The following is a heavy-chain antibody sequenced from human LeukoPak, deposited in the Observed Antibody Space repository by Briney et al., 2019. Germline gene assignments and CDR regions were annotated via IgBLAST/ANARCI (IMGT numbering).Heavy chain of an antibody. CDR2: ISGRGAST. CDR3: AKPRGYGSGYLDS. V-gene: IGHV3-23*01. Sequence: GGSLRLSCVASEFTFSSYAMNWVRQAPGKGLEWVSGISGRGASTYYADSVKGRFIISRDNSKNTLYVQMNSLRPEDTAIYYCAKPRGYGSGYLDSWGQGTLVTVSS. J-gene: IGHJ4*02. CDR1: EFTFSSYA. D-gene: IGHD2-15*01.